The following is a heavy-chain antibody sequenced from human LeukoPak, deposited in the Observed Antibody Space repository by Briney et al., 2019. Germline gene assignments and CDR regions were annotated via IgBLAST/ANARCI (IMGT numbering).Heavy chain of an antibody. CDR3: AKDKLQLLILDYFDY. CDR2: ISGSARRT. V-gene: IGHV3-23*01. J-gene: IGHJ4*02. Sequence: GGSLRLSCAGSGFTFSSFAMNWVRQAPGKGLEWVSAISGSARRTYYADSVKGRFTISRDNSKNTLYLQMNSLRPEDTAVYYCAKDKLQLLILDYFDYWGQGTLVTVSS. D-gene: IGHD4-11*01. CDR1: GFTFSSFA.